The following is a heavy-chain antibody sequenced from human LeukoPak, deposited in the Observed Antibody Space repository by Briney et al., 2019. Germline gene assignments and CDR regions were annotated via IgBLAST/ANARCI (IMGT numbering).Heavy chain of an antibody. CDR2: ISGSGGST. CDR1: GSTFSSYG. CDR3: AKALRIAVAGFFDY. J-gene: IGHJ4*02. Sequence: GGSLRLSCAASGSTFSSYGMSWVRQAPGKGLEWVSAISGSGGSTYYADSVRGRFTISRDNSKNTLYLQMNSLRAEDTAVYYCAKALRIAVAGFFDYWGQGTLVTVSS. D-gene: IGHD6-19*01. V-gene: IGHV3-23*01.